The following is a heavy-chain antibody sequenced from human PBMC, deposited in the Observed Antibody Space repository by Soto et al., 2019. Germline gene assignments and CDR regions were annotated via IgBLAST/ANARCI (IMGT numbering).Heavy chain of an antibody. CDR3: ARDRYSSGWIDGY. V-gene: IGHV3-11*01. Sequence: TGGSLRLSCAASGFTFSDYYMSWIRQAPGKGLEWVSYISSSANTIYYADSVRGRFTISRDNAKNSLYLQMNSLRAEDTAVYYCARDRYSSGWIDGYWGQGTLVTVS. D-gene: IGHD6-19*01. CDR1: GFTFSDYY. CDR2: ISSSANTI. J-gene: IGHJ4*02.